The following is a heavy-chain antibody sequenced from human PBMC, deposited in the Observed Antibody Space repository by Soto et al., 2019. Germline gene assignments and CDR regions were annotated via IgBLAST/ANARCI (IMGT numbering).Heavy chain of an antibody. CDR1: GFTFSSYS. V-gene: IGHV3-21*01. D-gene: IGHD2-15*01. CDR3: ARVARVVAAVFDY. CDR2: ISSSSSYI. J-gene: IGHJ4*02. Sequence: GGSLRLSCAASGFTFSSYSMNWVRQAPGKGLEWVSSISSSSSYIYYADSVKGRFTISRDNAKNSLYLQMNSLRAEDTAVYYCARVARVVAAVFDYWGQGTLVTVSS.